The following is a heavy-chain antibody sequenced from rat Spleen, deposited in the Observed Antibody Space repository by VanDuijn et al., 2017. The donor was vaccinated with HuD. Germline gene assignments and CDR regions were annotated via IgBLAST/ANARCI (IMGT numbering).Heavy chain of an antibody. CDR3: ARHNSGYGVMDA. J-gene: IGHJ4*01. V-gene: IGHV5-7*01. CDR2: ITSGDSNT. CDR1: GFTFSSFA. D-gene: IGHD4-3*01. Sequence: EVQLVASGGGLVQPGRSLKLSCAASGFTFSSFAMAWVRQAPKKGLEWVATITSGDSNTYYPDSVKGRFTISRDNAKSTLYLQMDSLRSEDTATYYCARHNSGYGVMDAWGQGASVTVSS.